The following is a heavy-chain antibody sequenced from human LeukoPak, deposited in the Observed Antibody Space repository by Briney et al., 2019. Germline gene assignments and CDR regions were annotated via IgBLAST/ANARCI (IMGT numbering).Heavy chain of an antibody. V-gene: IGHV3-53*01. Sequence: GGSLRLSCAASGFTVSSNYMSWVRQAPGKGLERVSVIYSGGSTYYADSVKGRFTISRDNSKNTLYLQMNSLRAEDTTVYYCARLMYYYDSSGYNENAFGIWGQGTMVTVSS. CDR1: GFTVSSNY. D-gene: IGHD3-22*01. J-gene: IGHJ3*02. CDR2: IYSGGST. CDR3: ARLMYYYDSSGYNENAFGI.